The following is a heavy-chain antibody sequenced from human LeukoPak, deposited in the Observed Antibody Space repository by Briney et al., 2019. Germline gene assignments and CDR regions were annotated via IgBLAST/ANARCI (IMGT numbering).Heavy chain of an antibody. CDR2: IYYSGST. V-gene: IGHV4-31*03. D-gene: IGHD5-18*01. Sequence: PSETLSLTCTVSGGSISSGGYYWSWIRQHPGKGLEWIGYIYYSGSTYYNPSLKSRVTISVDTSKNQFSLKLSSVTAADTAVYYCARERYTAMVLFDYWGQGTLVTVSS. J-gene: IGHJ4*02. CDR1: GGSISSGGYY. CDR3: ARERYTAMVLFDY.